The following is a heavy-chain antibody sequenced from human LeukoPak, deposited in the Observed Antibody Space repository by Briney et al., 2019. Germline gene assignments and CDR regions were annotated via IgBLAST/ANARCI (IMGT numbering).Heavy chain of an antibody. CDR1: GGSISSSSYY. V-gene: IGHV4-39*01. CDR2: IYYSGST. D-gene: IGHD3-22*01. Sequence: SETLSLTCTVSGGSISSSSYYWGWIRQPPGKGLEWIGSIYYSGSTYYNPSLKSRVTISVDTSKNQFSLKLSSVTAADTAVYYCASLYDSSGYWGQGTLVTVSS. CDR3: ASLYDSSGY. J-gene: IGHJ4*02.